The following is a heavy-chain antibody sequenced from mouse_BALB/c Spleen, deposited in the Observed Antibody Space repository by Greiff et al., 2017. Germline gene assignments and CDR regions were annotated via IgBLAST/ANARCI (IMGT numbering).Heavy chain of an antibody. CDR2: IDPETGGT. D-gene: IGHD2-2*01. V-gene: IGHV1-15*01. J-gene: IGHJ2*01. CDR3: TRGGYDVFDY. CDR1: GYTFTDYE. Sequence: VKLMESGAELVRPGASVTLSCKASGYTFTDYEMHWVKQTPVHGLEWIGAIDPETGGTAYNQKFKGKATLTADKSSSTAYMELRSLTSEDSAVYYCTRGGYDVFDYWGQGTTLTVSS.